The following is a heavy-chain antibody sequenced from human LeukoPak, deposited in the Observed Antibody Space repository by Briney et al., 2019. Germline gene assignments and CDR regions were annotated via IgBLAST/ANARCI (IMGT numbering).Heavy chain of an antibody. CDR2: VNADGGNT. V-gene: IGHV3-23*01. CDR1: GFTFANYR. D-gene: IGHD1-26*01. CDR3: TKRVKYGGTWDHFAD. J-gene: IGHJ4*02. Sequence: GGSLRLSCAASGFTFANYRMSWVRQAPGKGLEWVSTVNADGGNTYYADSVKGRFTTSRDNSKSTLILQMNSLRVEDTALYYCTKRVKYGGTWDHFADWGQGTLVTVSS.